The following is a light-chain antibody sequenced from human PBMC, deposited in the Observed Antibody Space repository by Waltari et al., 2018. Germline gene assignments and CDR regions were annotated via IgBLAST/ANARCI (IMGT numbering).Light chain of an antibody. J-gene: IGKJ4*01. CDR1: KSISNW. CDR3: QQYNSYSLLT. V-gene: IGKV1-5*03. Sequence: DIQMTQSPSTLSASVGDRFTITCRASKSISNWLAWYQQKPGKAPKRLIYKASTLESGVPSRFSGSGSGTEFTLTISSLQPDDFATYYCQQYNSYSLLTFGGGTKVEIK. CDR2: KAS.